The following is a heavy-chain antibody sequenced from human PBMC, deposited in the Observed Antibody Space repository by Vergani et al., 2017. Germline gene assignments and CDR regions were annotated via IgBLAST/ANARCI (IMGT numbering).Heavy chain of an antibody. D-gene: IGHD4-17*01. V-gene: IGHV3-30*02. CDR2: IGYDGRIK. J-gene: IGHJ4*02. Sequence: MQLLESGGGVIQPGGSLRLSCAASGFTFSSDGMQWVRQAPGKGLEWVAFIGYDGRIKYNVDSVKGRFTISRDTSKKTLSLQMRSLRADDTAVYYCAKDGRENSDYGYFDYWGQGTLVTVSS. CDR1: GFTFSSDG. CDR3: AKDGRENSDYGYFDY.